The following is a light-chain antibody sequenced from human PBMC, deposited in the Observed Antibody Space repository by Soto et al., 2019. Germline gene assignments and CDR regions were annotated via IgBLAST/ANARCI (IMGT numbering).Light chain of an antibody. J-gene: IGKJ2*01. CDR2: GAS. CDR3: QQNGSSRYT. V-gene: IGKV3-20*01. CDR1: QSVSSSY. Sequence: EIVLTQSPGTLSLSPGERATLSCGASQSVSSSYLAWYQQRFGQAPRLLIYGASTRASGIPDRFSGSGSGTDFTLTISRVEPEDFAVYYCQQNGSSRYTFGQGTKLEIK.